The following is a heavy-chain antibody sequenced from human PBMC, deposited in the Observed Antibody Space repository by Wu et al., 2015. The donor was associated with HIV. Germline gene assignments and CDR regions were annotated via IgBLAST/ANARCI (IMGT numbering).Heavy chain of an antibody. CDR2: LIPMYGAA. Sequence: QVHLLQSGAEVKKSGSSVRVSCKASGATFSNYALSWVRQAPGQGLEWMGRLIPMYGAADYAQKFQGRVTITADVSTNTAYMVVNSLTSDDTAVYYCARVDVPDGYNFGAFDIWGQGTMVTVSS. CDR3: ARVDVPDGYNFGAFDI. D-gene: IGHD5-24*01. CDR1: GATFSNYA. V-gene: IGHV1-69*13. J-gene: IGHJ3*02.